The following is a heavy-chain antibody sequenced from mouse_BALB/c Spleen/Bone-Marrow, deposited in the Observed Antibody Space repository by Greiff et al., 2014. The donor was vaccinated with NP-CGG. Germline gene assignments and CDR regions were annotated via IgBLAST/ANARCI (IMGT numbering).Heavy chain of an antibody. CDR2: ILPGSGIT. J-gene: IGHJ2*01. Sequence: VQLQQSGAELMKPGASVKISCKATGYTFSSYWIEWVKQRPGHGLEWIGEILPGSGITNYNEKFKGKATFTADTSSNTAYMQLSSLTSQNSAVYYCTRGGSYFRYLDYWGPGTTLTVSS. V-gene: IGHV1-9*01. CDR3: TRGGSYFRYLDY. CDR1: GYTFSSYW. D-gene: IGHD2-14*01.